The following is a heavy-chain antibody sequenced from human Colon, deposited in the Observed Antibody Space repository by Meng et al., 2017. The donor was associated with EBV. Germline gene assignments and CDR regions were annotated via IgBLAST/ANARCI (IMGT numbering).Heavy chain of an antibody. CDR1: GGSINSGDYY. V-gene: IGHV4-30-4*01. CDR2: IYYTGST. J-gene: IGHJ4*02. CDR3: ARNYYFDY. Sequence: QGPLQVSGPGLVKPSQTLSLTCTVSGGSINSGDYYWSWIRQPPGKGLEWIGYIYYTGSTYYNPSLKSRVTISMDTSKNQFSLRLSSVTAADMAVYYCARNYYFDYWGQGTLVTVSS.